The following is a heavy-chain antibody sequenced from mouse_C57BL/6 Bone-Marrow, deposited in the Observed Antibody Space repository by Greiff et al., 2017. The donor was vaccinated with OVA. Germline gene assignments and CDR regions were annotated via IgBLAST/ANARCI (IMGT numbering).Heavy chain of an antibody. CDR2: IDPENGDT. J-gene: IGHJ3*01. CDR1: GFNIKDDY. Sequence: EVKLMESGAVLVRPGASVKLSCTASGFNIKDDYMHWVKPRPEPGLEWIGWIDPENGDTEYASKFQGKATITADTSSNTAYLQLSSLTSEDTAVYYSYTGGYWGQGTLVTVSA. CDR3: YTGGY. V-gene: IGHV14-4*01.